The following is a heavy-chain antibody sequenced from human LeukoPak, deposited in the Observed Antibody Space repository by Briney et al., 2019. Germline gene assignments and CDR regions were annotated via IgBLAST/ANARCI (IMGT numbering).Heavy chain of an antibody. CDR2: IYYSGST. J-gene: IGHJ6*03. Sequence: SETLSLTWTVSGGSISSSSYYWGWIRQPPGKGLEWIGSIYYSGSTYYNPSLKSRVTISVDTSKNQFSLKLSSVTAADTAVYYCARAYSSSWYYYYYYYMDVWGKGTTVTVSS. CDR1: GGSISSSSYY. V-gene: IGHV4-39*07. CDR3: ARAYSSSWYYYYYYYMDV. D-gene: IGHD6-13*01.